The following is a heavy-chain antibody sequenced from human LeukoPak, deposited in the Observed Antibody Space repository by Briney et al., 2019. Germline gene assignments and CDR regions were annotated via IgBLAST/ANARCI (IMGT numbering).Heavy chain of an antibody. CDR1: GFSVSANY. CDR3: ARVATYSSGWDASDY. J-gene: IGHJ4*02. V-gene: IGHV3-53*01. Sequence: GGSLRLSCAASGFSVSANYMTWVRQAPGKGLEWVSVIFSGDITYYADSVKGRFTISRDNSKTTLYLQMNSLRAEDTAVYYCARVATYSSGWDASDYWGQGTLVTVSS. CDR2: IFSGDIT. D-gene: IGHD6-19*01.